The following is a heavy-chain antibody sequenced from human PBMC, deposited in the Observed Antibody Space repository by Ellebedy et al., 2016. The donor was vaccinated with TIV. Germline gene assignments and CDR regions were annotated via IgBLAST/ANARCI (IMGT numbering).Heavy chain of an antibody. CDR1: GFIFGDYY. V-gene: IGHV3-11*01. CDR3: GRAREPGYFAYYYYGMDV. J-gene: IGHJ6*02. D-gene: IGHD3-9*01. CDR2: ITNTGSNT. Sequence: PGGSLRLSCAASGFIFGDYYMSWVRQAPGKGLEWVSYITNTGSNTYYADSVKGRFTVARDNAKNSLYLQMNRLRAEDTAVYYCGRAREPGYFAYYYYGMDVWGQGTTVTVSS.